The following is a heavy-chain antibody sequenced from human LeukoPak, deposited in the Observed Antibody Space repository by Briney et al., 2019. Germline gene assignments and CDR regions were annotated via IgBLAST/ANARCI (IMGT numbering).Heavy chain of an antibody. V-gene: IGHV3-53*01. D-gene: IGHD2-2*01. CDR2: IYSGGST. CDR1: GFTVSSNY. J-gene: IGHJ6*03. CDR3: AKESTSIVVVPAATRHYYYYMDV. Sequence: GGTLRLSCAASGFTVSSNYMSWVRQAPGKGLEWVSVIYSGGSTYYADSVKGRFTISRDNSKNTLYLQMNSLRAEDTAVYYCAKESTSIVVVPAATRHYYYYMDVWGKGTTVTISS.